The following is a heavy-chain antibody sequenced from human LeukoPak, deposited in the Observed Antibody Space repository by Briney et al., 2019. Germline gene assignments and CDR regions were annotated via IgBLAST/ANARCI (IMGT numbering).Heavy chain of an antibody. J-gene: IGHJ4*02. Sequence: SETLSLTCAVYGGSFSGYYWSWIRQPPGKGLEWIGEINHSGSTNYNPSLKSRVTMSVDTSKNQFSLKLSSVTAADTAVYYCAADYYGSGTFDYWGQGTLVTVSS. D-gene: IGHD3-10*01. V-gene: IGHV4-34*01. CDR3: AADYYGSGTFDY. CDR1: GGSFSGYY. CDR2: INHSGST.